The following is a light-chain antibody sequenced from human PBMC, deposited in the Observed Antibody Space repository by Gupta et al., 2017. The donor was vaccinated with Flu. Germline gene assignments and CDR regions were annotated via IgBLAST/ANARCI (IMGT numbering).Light chain of an antibody. CDR1: SGSVSTGYY. Sequence: QTVVTQEPSFSVSPGGTVTLTCGLSSGSVSTGYYPSWYQQTPGPAPLTLSDSTNTRYSGVPERGSGAILGNKAALTITGAQADDEADYYCVLYMGGSIYVFGTGTKVTVL. CDR3: VLYMGGSIYV. J-gene: IGLJ1*01. V-gene: IGLV8-61*01. CDR2: STN.